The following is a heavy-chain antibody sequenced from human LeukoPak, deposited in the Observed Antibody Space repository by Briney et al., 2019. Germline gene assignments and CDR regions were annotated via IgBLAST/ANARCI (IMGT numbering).Heavy chain of an antibody. CDR2: ISSSSSYI. Sequence: GSLRLSCAASGFTFSSYSMNWVRQAPGKGLEWVSPISSSSSYIYYADSVKGRFTISRDNAKNSLYLQMNSLRAEDTAVYYCARDSRFSSSWYWWFDPWGQGTLVTVSS. J-gene: IGHJ5*02. CDR1: GFTFSSYS. V-gene: IGHV3-21*01. D-gene: IGHD6-13*01. CDR3: ARDSRFSSSWYWWFDP.